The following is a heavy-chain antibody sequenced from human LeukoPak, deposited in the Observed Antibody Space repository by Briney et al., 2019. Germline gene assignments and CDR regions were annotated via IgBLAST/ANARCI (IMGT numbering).Heavy chain of an antibody. CDR2: IYYSGST. CDR1: GGSISSYY. CDR3: ACARDYDSSGYYWGNYCYYMDV. D-gene: IGHD3-22*01. Sequence: SETLSLTCTVSGGSISSYYWSWLRQPPGKGLEWIGYIYYSGSTNYNPSLKSRVTISVDTSKNQFSLKLSSVTAADTAVYYCACARDYDSSGYYWGNYCYYMDVWGKGTTVTISS. V-gene: IGHV4-59*01. J-gene: IGHJ6*03.